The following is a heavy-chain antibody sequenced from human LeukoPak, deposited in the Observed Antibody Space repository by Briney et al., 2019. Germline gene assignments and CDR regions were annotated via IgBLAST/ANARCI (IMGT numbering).Heavy chain of an antibody. J-gene: IGHJ4*01. CDR1: GFTFSSYA. D-gene: IGHD4-17*01. Sequence: PGGSLRLSCAASGFTFSSYAMSWVRQAPGKGLEGVSAISGSGGSTYYADSVKGRFTISRDNSKNTLYLQMNSLRAEDTAVYYCAKDNTVTVRVDYFDYWGHGTLVTVSS. CDR2: ISGSGGST. V-gene: IGHV3-23*01. CDR3: AKDNTVTVRVDYFDY.